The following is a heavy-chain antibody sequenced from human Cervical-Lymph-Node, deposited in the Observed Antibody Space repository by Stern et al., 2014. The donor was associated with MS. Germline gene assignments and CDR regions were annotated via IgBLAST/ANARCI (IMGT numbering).Heavy chain of an antibody. V-gene: IGHV4-61*02. CDR1: GGSVSSPSYY. CDR2: IYATGST. CDR3: ARAQFFYGDHVLLGNFDY. D-gene: IGHD4-17*01. J-gene: IGHJ4*02. Sequence: QLQLQESGPGLVKPSQTLSLTCTVSGGSVSSPSYYWNWLRQPAGKGLEWIGRIYATGSTNYNRSLKSRVTMSIDTSRNHFSLELTSVTVADTAVYYCARAQFFYGDHVLLGNFDYWGPGILVTVSS.